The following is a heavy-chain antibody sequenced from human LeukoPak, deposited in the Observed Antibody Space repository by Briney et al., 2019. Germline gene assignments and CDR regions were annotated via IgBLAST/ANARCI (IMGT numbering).Heavy chain of an antibody. CDR2: IRSKAYGGTI. Sequence: GRSLRLSCTASGFTFGDYSMSWVRQAPGKGLEWVGFIRSKAYGGTIEYAAYVKGRFTISRDDSKSIAYLQMNSLKSEDTAVYYCSRWVAYQYFQDWGQGTLVTVSS. CDR3: SRWVAYQYFQD. J-gene: IGHJ1*01. CDR1: GFTFGDYS. V-gene: IGHV3-49*04. D-gene: IGHD2-21*01.